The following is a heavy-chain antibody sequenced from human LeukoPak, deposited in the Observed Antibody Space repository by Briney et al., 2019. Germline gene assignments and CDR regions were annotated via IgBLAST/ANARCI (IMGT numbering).Heavy chain of an antibody. V-gene: IGHV5-51*01. CDR3: ARLRVTTVTFEAFDI. J-gene: IGHJ3*02. Sequence: GESLKISCKGSGYDFTSYWIAWVRQIPGKGLEWMGIIYHGDSDTRYSPSFQGQVTILVDKSISTAYLQWSSLRASDTAMYYCARLRVTTVTFEAFDIWGQGTMVTVSS. D-gene: IGHD4-17*01. CDR1: GYDFTSYW. CDR2: IYHGDSDT.